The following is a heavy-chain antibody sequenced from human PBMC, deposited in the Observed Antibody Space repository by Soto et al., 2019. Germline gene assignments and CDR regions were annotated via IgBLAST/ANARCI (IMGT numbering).Heavy chain of an antibody. CDR3: AIPSITMIKGPAFDI. V-gene: IGHV1-69*13. D-gene: IGHD3-22*01. J-gene: IGHJ3*02. Sequence: SVKVSCKASGGTFSSYAISWVRQAPGQGLEWMGGIIPIFGTANYAQKFQGRVTITADESTSTAYMELSSLRSEDTAVYHCAIPSITMIKGPAFDIWGQGTMVTVSS. CDR2: IIPIFGTA. CDR1: GGTFSSYA.